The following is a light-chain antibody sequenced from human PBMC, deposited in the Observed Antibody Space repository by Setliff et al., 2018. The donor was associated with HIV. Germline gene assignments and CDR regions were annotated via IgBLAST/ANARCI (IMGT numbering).Light chain of an antibody. CDR3: TSYTTSSAPLV. CDR2: EVS. Sequence: QSVLAQPASVSGSPGQSITISCTGSSSDIGTYNFVSWYQQYPNKAPKVVIYEVSVRPSGISNCFSGSKSGNTASLTISRLQPEDDADYYCTSYTTSSAPLVVGSGTKV. V-gene: IGLV2-14*01. CDR1: SSDIGTYNF. J-gene: IGLJ1*01.